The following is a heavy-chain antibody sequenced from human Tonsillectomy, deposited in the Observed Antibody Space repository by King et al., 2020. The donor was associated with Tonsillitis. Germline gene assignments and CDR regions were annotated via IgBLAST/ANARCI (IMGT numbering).Heavy chain of an antibody. D-gene: IGHD6-19*01. J-gene: IGHJ4*02. CDR1: GFSFSSYG. Sequence: VQLVESGGGVVQPGRSLRLSCAASGFSFSSYGMHWVRQAPGKGLEWVAVISFDGNNKNYADSVKGRFTISRDNSNNTLFLQMNSLSAEDTAVYYCARERLYSSGWGIDYWGQGALLTVSS. CDR2: ISFDGNNK. CDR3: ARERLYSSGWGIDY. V-gene: IGHV3-33*05.